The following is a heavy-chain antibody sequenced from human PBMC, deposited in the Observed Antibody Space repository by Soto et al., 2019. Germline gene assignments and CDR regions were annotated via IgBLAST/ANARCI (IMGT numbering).Heavy chain of an antibody. V-gene: IGHV3-23*01. CDR3: AKVGRVVPAALYYFDY. D-gene: IGHD2-2*01. CDR2: ISGSGGST. CDR1: GFTFSSYA. J-gene: IGHJ4*02. Sequence: GGSLRLSCAASGFTFSSYAMSWVRQAPGKGLEWVSAISGSGGSTYYADSVKGRFTISRDNSKNTLYLQMNSLRAEDTAVYYCAKVGRVVPAALYYFDYLGQGTLVTVSS.